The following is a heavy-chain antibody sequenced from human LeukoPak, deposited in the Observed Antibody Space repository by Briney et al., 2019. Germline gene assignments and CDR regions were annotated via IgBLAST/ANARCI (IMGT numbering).Heavy chain of an antibody. V-gene: IGHV3-23*01. J-gene: IGHJ6*03. Sequence: GGSLRLSCAASGFTFSNHAMAWVRQAPGRGLEWVSSIGRGSDWTLFADSVKGRFTISRDNSKNALYLQLNSLRAEDTAIYYCVKEGSYYLDVWGKGTTVTVSS. CDR2: IGRGSDWT. CDR1: GFTFSNHA. CDR3: VKEGSYYLDV.